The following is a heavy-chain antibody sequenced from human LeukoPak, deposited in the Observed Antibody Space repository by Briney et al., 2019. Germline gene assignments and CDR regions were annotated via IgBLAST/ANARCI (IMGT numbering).Heavy chain of an antibody. CDR1: GGSISSSNFY. CDR3: ARAGLVVCSSTSGYGYFDY. D-gene: IGHD2-2*01. CDR2: IYYSGST. V-gene: IGHV4-39*07. Sequence: SETLSLTCTVSGGSISSSNFYWGWIRQPPGKGLEWIGSIYYSGSTYYNPSLKSRVTISVDTSKNQFSLKLSSVTAADTAVYYCARAGLVVCSSTSGYGYFDYSGHGTLVIDAS. J-gene: IGHJ4*01.